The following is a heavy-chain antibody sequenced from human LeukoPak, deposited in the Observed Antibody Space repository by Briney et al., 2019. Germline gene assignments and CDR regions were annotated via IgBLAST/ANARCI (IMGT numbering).Heavy chain of an antibody. V-gene: IGHV3-7*05. CDR2: IKQDGSEK. CDR1: GFTFSSYW. D-gene: IGHD6-6*01. CDR3: ASDPYSSTWSYGMDV. Sequence: GGSLRLSCAASGFTFSSYWMSWVRQAPGKGLEWVANIKQDGSEKVYVDSVKGRFTISRDNAKNSLFLQMDALRAEDTAVYYCASDPYSSTWSYGMDVWGQGTTVTVSS. J-gene: IGHJ6*02.